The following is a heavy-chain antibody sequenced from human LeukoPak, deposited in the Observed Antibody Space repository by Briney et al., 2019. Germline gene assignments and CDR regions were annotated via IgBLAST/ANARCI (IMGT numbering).Heavy chain of an antibody. Sequence: GGSLRLSCAASGFTFSSYWMSWVRQAPGKGLEWVANIKQDGSEKYYVDSVKGRFTISRDNAKNSLYLQMNSLRAEDTAVYYCARAPYCIGGSCRFDYWGQGTLVTVSS. V-gene: IGHV3-7*03. J-gene: IGHJ4*02. D-gene: IGHD2-15*01. CDR2: IKQDGSEK. CDR3: ARAPYCIGGSCRFDY. CDR1: GFTFSSYW.